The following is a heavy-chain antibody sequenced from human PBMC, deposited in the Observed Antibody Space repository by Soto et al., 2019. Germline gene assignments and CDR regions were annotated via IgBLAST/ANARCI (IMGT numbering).Heavy chain of an antibody. Sequence: SETLSLTCTVSGGSISSYYWSWIRQPPGKGLEWIGYIYYSGSTNYNPSLKSRVTISVDTSKNQFSLKLSSVTAADTAVYYCARGTDILGYCSGGSCYPNWFDPWGQGTLVTVSS. V-gene: IGHV4-59*12. J-gene: IGHJ5*02. CDR2: IYYSGST. CDR3: ARGTDILGYCSGGSCYPNWFDP. CDR1: GGSISSYY. D-gene: IGHD2-15*01.